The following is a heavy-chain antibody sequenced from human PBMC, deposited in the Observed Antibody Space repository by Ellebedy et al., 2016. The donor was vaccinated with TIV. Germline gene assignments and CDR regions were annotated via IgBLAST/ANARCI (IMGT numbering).Heavy chain of an antibody. CDR2: IYYTGTT. V-gene: IGHV4-59*01. Sequence: MPSEILSLTCTVSGGSISNYYWSWIRQPPGKGLEWVGYIYYTGTTNYNPSLKSRVTISVDTSNNQFSLKLSYVTAADTAVYYCARSGSNWDFDYWGQGTLVTVSS. CDR3: ARSGSNWDFDY. D-gene: IGHD7-27*01. CDR1: GGSISNYY. J-gene: IGHJ4*02.